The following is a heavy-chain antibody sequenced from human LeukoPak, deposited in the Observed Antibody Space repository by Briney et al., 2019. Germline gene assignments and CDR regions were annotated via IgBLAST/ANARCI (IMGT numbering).Heavy chain of an antibody. CDR1: GFTFSSDW. Sequence: GGSLRLSCGVSGFTFSSDWMIWVRQAPGKGLEWVANINPDGSEKNYVDSVRGRFTISRDNAKNSLYLQMNSLRAEDTAVYYCATERVTYYYDSSGYGWGQGTLVTVSS. J-gene: IGHJ4*02. V-gene: IGHV3-7*04. CDR2: INPDGSEK. CDR3: ATERVTYYYDSSGYG. D-gene: IGHD3-22*01.